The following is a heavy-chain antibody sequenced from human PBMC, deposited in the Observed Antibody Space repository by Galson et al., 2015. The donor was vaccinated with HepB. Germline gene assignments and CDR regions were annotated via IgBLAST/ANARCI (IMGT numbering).Heavy chain of an antibody. CDR3: TTYIAAAGLFDY. CDR1: GFTFSNAW. J-gene: IGHJ4*02. D-gene: IGHD6-13*01. CDR2: IKSKTDGGTT. Sequence: SLRLSCAASGFTFSNAWMSWVRQAPGKGLEWVGRIKSKTDGGTTDYAAPVKGRFTISRDDSKNTLYLQMNSLKTEDTAVYYCTTYIAAAGLFDYWGQGTLVTVSS. V-gene: IGHV3-15*01.